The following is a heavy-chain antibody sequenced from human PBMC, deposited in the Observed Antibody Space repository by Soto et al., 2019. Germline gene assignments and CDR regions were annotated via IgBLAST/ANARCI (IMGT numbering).Heavy chain of an antibody. J-gene: IGHJ5*02. CDR3: ARGYCSSTSCYIWDNWFDP. V-gene: IGHV4-61*01. D-gene: IGHD2-2*02. CDR2: IYYSGRT. CDR1: GGSVRSGTYY. Sequence: SETLSLTCTVSGGSVRSGTYYWSWIRQPPGKGLEWIGYIYYSGRTNYNPSLKSRVTISVDTSKNQFSLKLSSVTAADTAVYYCARGYCSSTSCYIWDNWFDPWGQGTLVTVSS.